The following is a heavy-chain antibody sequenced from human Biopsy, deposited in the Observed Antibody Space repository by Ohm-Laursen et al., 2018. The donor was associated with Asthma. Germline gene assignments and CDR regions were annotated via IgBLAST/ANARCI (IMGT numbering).Heavy chain of an antibody. D-gene: IGHD3-22*01. J-gene: IGHJ4*02. CDR1: GFKFDEYT. Sequence: SLRLSCTASGFKFDEYTMHWVRQAPGKGLEWVSGISWNSATIGYADSVEGRFTVSRDNAKNSVFLHMDSLRPEDTAFYYCAKVRSDWVITESFDYWGQGVLVTVSS. CDR2: ISWNSATI. V-gene: IGHV3-9*01. CDR3: AKVRSDWVITESFDY.